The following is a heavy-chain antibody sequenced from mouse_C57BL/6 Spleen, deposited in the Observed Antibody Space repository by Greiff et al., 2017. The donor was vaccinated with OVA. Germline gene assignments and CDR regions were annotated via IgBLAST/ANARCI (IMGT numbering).Heavy chain of an antibody. CDR2: ISSGGSYT. J-gene: IGHJ4*01. CDR1: GFTFSSYG. CDR3: ARGGVDYPYAMDY. Sequence: EVMLVESGGDLVKPGGSLKLSCAASGFTFSSYGMSWVRQTPDKRLEWVATISSGGSYTYYPDSVKGRFTISRDNAKNTLYLQMSSLKSEDTAMYYCARGGVDYPYAMDYWGQGTSVTVSS. V-gene: IGHV5-6*01. D-gene: IGHD2-4*01.